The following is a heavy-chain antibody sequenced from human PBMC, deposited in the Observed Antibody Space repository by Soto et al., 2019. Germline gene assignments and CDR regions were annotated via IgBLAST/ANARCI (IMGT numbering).Heavy chain of an antibody. CDR1: GFTFSSYA. CDR2: IVGSAGIT. V-gene: IGHV3-23*01. CDR3: KKIRKTKWQSHYFDY. Sequence: PGRYLRLSCAASGFTFSSYATSWVRQAPGKGMKWVSGIVGSAGITYYADSVKGRYTISRDNSKNKLYLQMNSLKAENTAIYYYKKIRKTKWQSHYFDYWGHAVLVTVS. D-gene: IGHD1-7*01. J-gene: IGHJ4*01.